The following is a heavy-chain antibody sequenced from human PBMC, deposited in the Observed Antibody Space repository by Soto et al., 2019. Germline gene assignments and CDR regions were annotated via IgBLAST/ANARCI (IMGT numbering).Heavy chain of an antibody. D-gene: IGHD2-15*01. J-gene: IGHJ3*02. CDR3: AREGYCSGGTCANDAFEI. V-gene: IGHV4-39*07. Sequence: PSETLSLTCTVSGGSISGSSYYWGWIRQPPGKGLEWIGSIYYSGSTYYNPSLKSRVTISVDTSKSQFSLKLSSVTAADTALYYCAREGYCSGGTCANDAFEIWGQGTMVTVSS. CDR1: GGSISGSSYY. CDR2: IYYSGST.